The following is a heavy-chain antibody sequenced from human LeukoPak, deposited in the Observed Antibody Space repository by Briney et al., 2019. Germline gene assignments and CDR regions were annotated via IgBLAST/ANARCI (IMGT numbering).Heavy chain of an antibody. V-gene: IGHV3-23*01. CDR1: GFTFSSYA. D-gene: IGHD3-22*01. CDR2: ISGSGGST. J-gene: IGHJ4*02. Sequence: PGGSLRLSCAASGFTFSSYAMSWVRQAPGKGLEWVSAISGSGGSTYYADSVKGRFTISRDNSKNTLYLQMNSLRAEDTAVYYCAKGPYYYDSSGYHTLTPPSPFDYWGQGTLVTVSS. CDR3: AKGPYYYDSSGYHTLTPPSPFDY.